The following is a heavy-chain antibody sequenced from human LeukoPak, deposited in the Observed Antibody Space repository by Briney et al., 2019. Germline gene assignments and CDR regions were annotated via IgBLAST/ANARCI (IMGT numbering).Heavy chain of an antibody. CDR3: ARVLTMGGTGIDS. Sequence: SETLSLTYAVFGGSFSDYIWNWIRQPPEKGQGWIGEINHSGSTNYSPSLKSRVTISVDTSKNQFSLKLSSVTAADTAVYYCARVLTMGGTGIDSWGQGTLVTVSS. J-gene: IGHJ4*02. D-gene: IGHD2-15*01. CDR1: GGSFSDYI. CDR2: INHSGST. V-gene: IGHV4-34*01.